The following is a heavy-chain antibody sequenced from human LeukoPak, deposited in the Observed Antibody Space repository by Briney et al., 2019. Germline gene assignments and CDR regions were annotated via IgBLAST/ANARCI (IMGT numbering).Heavy chain of an antibody. CDR1: GYTFTGYY. D-gene: IGHD4-23*01. Sequence: ASVKVSCKASGYTFTGYYMHWVRQAPGQGLEWMGWINPNSGDTNYAQKFRGRVTMTRDTSISTAYMELSRLRSDDTAVYYCARDLYGGNSFDYWGQGTLVTVSS. J-gene: IGHJ4*02. V-gene: IGHV1-2*02. CDR2: INPNSGDT. CDR3: ARDLYGGNSFDY.